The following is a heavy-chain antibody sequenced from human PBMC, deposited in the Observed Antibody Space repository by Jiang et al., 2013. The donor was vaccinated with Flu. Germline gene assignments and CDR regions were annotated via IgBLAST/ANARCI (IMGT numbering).Heavy chain of an antibody. CDR3: ATDHSSSEGWWFDP. CDR2: INPSGDRT. Sequence: GAEVKKPGASVKISCKASGNTFTNNYIHWVRQAPGQGLEWMGVINPSGDRTTYAQKFQGRLTMTRDTSTNTLYMDLSSLRSEDTAVYYCATDHSSSEGWWFDPWGQGTLVTVSS. CDR1: GNTFTNNY. V-gene: IGHV1-46*01. J-gene: IGHJ5*02. D-gene: IGHD6-6*01.